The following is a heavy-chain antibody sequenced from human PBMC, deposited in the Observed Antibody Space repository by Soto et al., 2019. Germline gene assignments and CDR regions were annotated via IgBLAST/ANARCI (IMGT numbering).Heavy chain of an antibody. CDR2: ISAYNGNT. V-gene: IGHV1-18*01. CDR3: ARGSSSWSYYYYYYGMDV. CDR1: GYTFTSYG. Sequence: ASVKVSCKGSGYTFTSYGISWLRQAPGQRLEWMGWISAYNGNTNYAQKLQGRVTMTTDTSTSTAYMELRSLRSDDTAVYYCARGSSSWSYYYYYYGMDVWGQGTTVTVSS. D-gene: IGHD6-13*01. J-gene: IGHJ6*02.